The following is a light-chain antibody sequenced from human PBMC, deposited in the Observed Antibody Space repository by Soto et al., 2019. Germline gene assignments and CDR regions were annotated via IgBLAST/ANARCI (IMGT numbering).Light chain of an antibody. Sequence: IGFIQSASTVSVSPGERATLSCRASQNISNYLIWYQQKPGQAPRLLIYDVSNRATDIPARFSGSGSGTEFTLTISSLQSEDVAVYYCQQYSAWPPYTFGQGTRLEIK. CDR1: QNISNY. CDR2: DVS. CDR3: QQYSAWPPYT. J-gene: IGKJ5*01. V-gene: IGKV3-11*01.